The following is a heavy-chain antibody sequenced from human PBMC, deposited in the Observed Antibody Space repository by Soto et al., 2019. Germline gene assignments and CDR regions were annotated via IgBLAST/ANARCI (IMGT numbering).Heavy chain of an antibody. D-gene: IGHD5-12*01. Sequence: PGGSLRLSCATPGFPFHKPWMSWVPQAPRKGLEWAVRIKSKTDGGTTDYAAPVKGRFTISRDDSKNTLYLQMNSLKTEDTAVYYCTTDQRIVATPPPLPDAFDIWGQGTMVTVSS. J-gene: IGHJ3*02. CDR1: GFPFHKPW. CDR2: IKSKTDGGTT. V-gene: IGHV3-15*01. CDR3: TTDQRIVATPPPLPDAFDI.